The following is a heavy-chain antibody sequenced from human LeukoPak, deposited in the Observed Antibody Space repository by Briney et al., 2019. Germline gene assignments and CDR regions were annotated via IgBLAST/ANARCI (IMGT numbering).Heavy chain of an antibody. V-gene: IGHV1-69*13. CDR2: IIPIFGTA. CDR3: VRETGQWLSPGAFGI. J-gene: IGHJ3*02. Sequence: GASVKVSCKASGGTFSSYAISWVRQAPGQGLEWMGGIIPIFGTANYAQKFQGRVTITADESTSTAYMELSSLRSEDTAVYYCVRETGQWLSPGAFGIWGQGTMVTVSS. CDR1: GGTFSSYA. D-gene: IGHD6-19*01.